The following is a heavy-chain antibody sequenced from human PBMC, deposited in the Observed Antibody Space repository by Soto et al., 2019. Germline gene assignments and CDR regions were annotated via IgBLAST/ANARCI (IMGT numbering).Heavy chain of an antibody. Sequence: QITLKESGPSLVKPTQTLTLTCTFSGFSLSTGGVGVGWIRQAPGKTLEWLALIYWDYDKRYSPSLRSRLTLTNDTSTNQVVLTLSNMDPVDTATYYCAHSRCGGDCLQSYSSHYYYGMDVWGQGTTVTVSS. CDR1: GFSLSTGGVG. V-gene: IGHV2-5*02. D-gene: IGHD2-21*02. CDR2: IYWDYDK. J-gene: IGHJ6*02. CDR3: AHSRCGGDCLQSYSSHYYYGMDV.